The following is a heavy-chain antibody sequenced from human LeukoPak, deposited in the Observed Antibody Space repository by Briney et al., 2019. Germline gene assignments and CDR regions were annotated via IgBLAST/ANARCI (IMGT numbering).Heavy chain of an antibody. CDR1: GFTFSNYW. CDR3: ARMSSSSWFVCDY. Sequence: QTGGSLRLSCAASGFTFSNYWMHWVRQAPGKGLVWVSRINSDGSSRNYADSVKGRFTVSRDNAKNTLYLQMNSLRAEDTAVYYCARMSSSSWFVCDYWGQGTLVTVSS. V-gene: IGHV3-74*01. CDR2: INSDGSSR. J-gene: IGHJ4*02. D-gene: IGHD6-13*01.